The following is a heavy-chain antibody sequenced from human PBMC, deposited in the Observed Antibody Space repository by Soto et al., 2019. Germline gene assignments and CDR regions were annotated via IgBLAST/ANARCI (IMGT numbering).Heavy chain of an antibody. V-gene: IGHV4-31*03. CDR2: IYYSGST. CDR3: ARDLSEPNYYYYMDV. CDR1: GGSISSGGYY. Sequence: PSETLSLTCTVSGGSISSGGYYWSWIRQHPGKGLEWIGYIYYSGSTYYNPSLKSRVTISVDTSKNQFSLKLSSVTAADTAVYYCARDLSEPNYYYYMDVWGKGTTVTVSS. J-gene: IGHJ6*03.